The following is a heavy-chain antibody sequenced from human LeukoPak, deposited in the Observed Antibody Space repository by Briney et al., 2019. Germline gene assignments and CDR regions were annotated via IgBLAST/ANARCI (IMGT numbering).Heavy chain of an antibody. J-gene: IGHJ6*04. V-gene: IGHV4-34*01. Sequence: KPSETLSLTCAVYGGSFSGYYWSWIRQPPGKGLEWIGEINHSGSTNYNPSLKSRVTISVDTSKNQFSLKLSSVTAADTAVYYCARVAAIAVAGTTAPYYYYYGMDVWGKGTTVTASS. D-gene: IGHD6-19*01. CDR2: INHSGST. CDR1: GGSFSGYY. CDR3: ARVAAIAVAGTTAPYYYYYGMDV.